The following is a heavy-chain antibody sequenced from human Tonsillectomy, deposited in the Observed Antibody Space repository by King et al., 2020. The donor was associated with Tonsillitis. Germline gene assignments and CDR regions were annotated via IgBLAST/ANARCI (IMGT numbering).Heavy chain of an antibody. V-gene: IGHV3-15*01. D-gene: IGHD3-22*01. CDR3: SYDSQMVDY. Sequence: MSWVRQAPGKGLEWVGRFKIRAAGGAIDDAAPVNGIFTISRDDSRSTLYLPMYRLKTEDTAVYYFSYDSQMVDYLGQVTMVTVSS. CDR2: FKIRAAGGAI. J-gene: IGHJ4*02.